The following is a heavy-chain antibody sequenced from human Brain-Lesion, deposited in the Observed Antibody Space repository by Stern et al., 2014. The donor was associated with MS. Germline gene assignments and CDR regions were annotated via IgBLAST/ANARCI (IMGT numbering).Heavy chain of an antibody. CDR2: MNPYSGNT. CDR3: ARAVRNQLLSEY. J-gene: IGHJ4*02. CDR1: GYTFSSYD. D-gene: IGHD2-2*01. V-gene: IGHV1-8*01. Sequence: QVQLVESGAEVKKPGASVKVSCKASGYTFSSYDINWVRQASGQGLEWMGRMNPYSGNTGYAQKFKGRVSMTSDPSISSVYMELTSLTSDDTAVYFCARAVRNQLLSEYWGQGTLVTVSS.